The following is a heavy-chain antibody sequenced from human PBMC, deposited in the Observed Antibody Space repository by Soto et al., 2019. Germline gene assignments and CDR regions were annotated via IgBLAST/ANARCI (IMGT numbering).Heavy chain of an antibody. V-gene: IGHV4-59*01. CDR3: ARAPFFTGSSGWSRAGFFFDY. Sequence: QVQLQESGPGLVKPSETLSLSCTVSGGSISSYYWSWIRQPPGKGLEWIGYIYYSGSTNYNPSLKSRVTISVDTSKNQFSLKLSSVTAADTAVYYCARAPFFTGSSGWSRAGFFFDYWGQGTLVTVSS. J-gene: IGHJ4*02. CDR2: IYYSGST. D-gene: IGHD6-19*01. CDR1: GGSISSYY.